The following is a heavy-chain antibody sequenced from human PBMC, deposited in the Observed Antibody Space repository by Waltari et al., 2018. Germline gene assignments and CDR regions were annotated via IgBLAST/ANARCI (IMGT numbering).Heavy chain of an antibody. J-gene: IGHJ6*02. CDR3: AKRANYYYYYGMDV. Sequence: EVQLLESGGGLVQPGGSLRLSCAASGFTFSSYAMSWVRQAPGKALEWVLGISGRGGSTYHSDSGKGRFTISRDNSKNTLYLQMNSLRAEDTAVYYCAKRANYYYYYGMDVWGQGTTVTVSS. CDR1: GFTFSSYA. V-gene: IGHV3-23*01. CDR2: ISGRGGST.